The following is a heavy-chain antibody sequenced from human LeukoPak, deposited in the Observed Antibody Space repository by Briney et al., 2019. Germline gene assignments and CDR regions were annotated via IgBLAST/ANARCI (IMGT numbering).Heavy chain of an antibody. Sequence: GASLQISCKGSGYSFTSYWIGWVRQMPGKGLEWMGIIYPGDSDTRYSPSFQGQVTISADKSISTAYLQWSSLKASDTAMYYCAKPAYCGGDCYSLGAFDIWGQGTMVTVSS. J-gene: IGHJ3*02. CDR3: AKPAYCGGDCYSLGAFDI. CDR2: IYPGDSDT. D-gene: IGHD2-21*02. V-gene: IGHV5-51*01. CDR1: GYSFTSYW.